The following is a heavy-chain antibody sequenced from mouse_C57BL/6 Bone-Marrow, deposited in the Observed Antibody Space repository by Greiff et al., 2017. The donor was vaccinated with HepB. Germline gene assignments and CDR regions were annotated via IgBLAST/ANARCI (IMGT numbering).Heavy chain of an antibody. D-gene: IGHD1-1*01. CDR2: IYPGNSDT. V-gene: IGHV1-5*01. Sequence: VHLQQSGTVLARPGASVKMSCKTSGYTFTSYWMHWVKQRPGQGLEWIGAIYPGNSDTSYNQKFKGKAKLTAVTSASTAYMELSSLTNEDSAVYYCTRSYYYGSSPYYYAMDYWGQGTSVTVCS. CDR3: TRSYYYGSSPYYYAMDY. J-gene: IGHJ4*01. CDR1: GYTFTSYW.